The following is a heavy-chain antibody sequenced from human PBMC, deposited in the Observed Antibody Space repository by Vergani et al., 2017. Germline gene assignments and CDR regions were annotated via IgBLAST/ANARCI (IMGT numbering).Heavy chain of an antibody. CDR2: IYHSGST. D-gene: IGHD2-2*01. CDR3: ARMGCYDEGDAFRIGYFDS. CDR1: GYSISSGYY. V-gene: IGHV4-38-2*01. Sequence: QVQLQESGPGLVKPSETLSLTCAVSGYSISSGYYWGWIRQPPGKGLEWIGSIYHSGSTYYNPSLKSRVTISVDTSKNQFSLKLSSVTAADTAVYYCARMGCYDEGDAFRIGYFDSWGPGILVTVSS. J-gene: IGHJ4*02.